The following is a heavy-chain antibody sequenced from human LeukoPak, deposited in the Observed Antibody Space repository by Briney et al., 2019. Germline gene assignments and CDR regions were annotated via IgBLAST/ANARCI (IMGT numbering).Heavy chain of an antibody. CDR3: AGDYYGSGSSYYSGY. D-gene: IGHD3-10*01. V-gene: IGHV3-53*01. CDR2: IYSGAST. CDR1: GFXVSSNY. J-gene: IGHJ4*02. Sequence: GGSLRLSCAASGFXVSSNYMSWVRQAPGKGLEWVSVIYSGASTYYADSVKGRFTISSDNSKNTLYLQMNSLRADDTAVYYCAGDYYGSGSSYYSGYWGQGTLVTVSS.